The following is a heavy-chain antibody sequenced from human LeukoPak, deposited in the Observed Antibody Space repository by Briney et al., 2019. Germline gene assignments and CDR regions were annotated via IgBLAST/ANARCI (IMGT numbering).Heavy chain of an antibody. CDR1: GGSINRSGYY. CDR2: FYYNGNT. CDR3: ARQITSEYFQD. V-gene: IGHV4-39*01. Sequence: SETLSLTCIVSGGSINRSGYYWGWVRQPPGKGLEWIGSFYYNGNTYYNPSLERRLTISVVTSKNQFSLKLSSVTAADTAVYYCARQITSEYFQDWGQGTLVTVSS. D-gene: IGHD1-1*01. J-gene: IGHJ1*01.